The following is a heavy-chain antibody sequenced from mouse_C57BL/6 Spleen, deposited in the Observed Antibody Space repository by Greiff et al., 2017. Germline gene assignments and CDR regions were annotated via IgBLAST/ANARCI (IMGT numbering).Heavy chain of an antibody. CDR3: ARIYYGYDEFAY. D-gene: IGHD2-2*01. J-gene: IGHJ3*01. Sequence: QVQLQQPGAELVKPGASVKLSCKASGYTFTSYWMHWVKQRPGQGLEWIGMIHPNSGSTNYNEKFKSKATLTVDKSSSTAYMQLSSLTSEDSAVYYCARIYYGYDEFAYWGQGTLVTVSA. CDR2: IHPNSGST. CDR1: GYTFTSYW. V-gene: IGHV1-64*01.